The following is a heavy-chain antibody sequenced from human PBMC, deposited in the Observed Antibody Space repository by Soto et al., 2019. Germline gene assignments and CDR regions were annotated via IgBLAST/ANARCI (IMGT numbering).Heavy chain of an antibody. D-gene: IGHD3-3*01. Sequence: GESLKISCKGSGYSFTSYWIGWVRQMPGKGLEWMGLIYPGDSDTRYSPSFQGQVTISADKSISTAYLQWVSLKASDTAMYYCARHAYDFWSGHPNPRYYYGMDVWGQGTTVTVSS. J-gene: IGHJ6*02. V-gene: IGHV5-51*01. CDR2: IYPGDSDT. CDR3: ARHAYDFWSGHPNPRYYYGMDV. CDR1: GYSFTSYW.